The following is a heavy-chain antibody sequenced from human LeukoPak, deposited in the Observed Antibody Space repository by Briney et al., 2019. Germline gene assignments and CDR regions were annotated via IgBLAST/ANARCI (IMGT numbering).Heavy chain of an antibody. CDR1: GGSISSYY. Sequence: SETLSLTCAVYGGSISSYYWSWIRQPPGKGLEWIGYIYYSGSTNYNPSLKSRVTISVDTSKNQFSLKLSSVTAADTAVYYCASSHDGDTYYFDYWGQGTLVTVSS. V-gene: IGHV4-59*08. D-gene: IGHD4-17*01. J-gene: IGHJ4*02. CDR2: IYYSGST. CDR3: ASSHDGDTYYFDY.